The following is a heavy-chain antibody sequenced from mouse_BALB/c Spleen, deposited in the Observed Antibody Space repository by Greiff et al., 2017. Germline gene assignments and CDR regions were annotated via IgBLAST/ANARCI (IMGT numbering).Heavy chain of an antibody. Sequence: QVQLQQPGSVLVRPGASVKLSCKASGYTFISSWMSWAKRRPGQGLEWIGEIHPNSGYTNYNEKFKGKVTLTVDTSSSTAYVDLRSLTSEDSAVYYCARGGDCDMDYWGQGTSVTVSS. CDR2: IHPNSGYT. V-gene: IGHV1S130*01. CDR3: ARGGDCDMDY. J-gene: IGHJ4*01. D-gene: IGHD2-13*01. CDR1: GYTFISSW.